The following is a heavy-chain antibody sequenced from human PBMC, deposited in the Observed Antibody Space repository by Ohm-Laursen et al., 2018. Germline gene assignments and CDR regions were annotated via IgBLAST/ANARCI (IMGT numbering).Heavy chain of an antibody. CDR3: AKMVGAWDFFGY. D-gene: IGHD1-26*01. Sequence: SLRLSCAASGFTFDDYAMHWVRQAPGKGLEWVSGITWNSGTVTYADSVKGRFTISRDNAKNSLYLQMNSLRAEDTALCYCAKMVGAWDFFGYWGQGTLVTVSS. CDR1: GFTFDDYA. J-gene: IGHJ4*02. V-gene: IGHV3-9*01. CDR2: ITWNSGTV.